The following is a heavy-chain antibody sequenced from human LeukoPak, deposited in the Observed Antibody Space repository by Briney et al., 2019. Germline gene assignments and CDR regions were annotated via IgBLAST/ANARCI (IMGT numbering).Heavy chain of an antibody. V-gene: IGHV4-34*01. CDR1: GGSFSGYY. Sequence: SETLSLTCAVYGGSFSGYYWSWIRQPPGKGLEWIGEINHSGGTNYNPSLKSRVTISVDTSKNQFSLKLSSVTAADTAVYYCARGSRRITIFGVVIIPVGFDYWGQGTLVTVSS. CDR3: ARGSRRITIFGVVIIPVGFDY. D-gene: IGHD3-3*01. J-gene: IGHJ4*02. CDR2: INHSGGT.